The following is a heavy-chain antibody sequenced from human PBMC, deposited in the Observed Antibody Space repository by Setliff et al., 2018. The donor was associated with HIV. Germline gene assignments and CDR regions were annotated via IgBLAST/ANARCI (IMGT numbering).Heavy chain of an antibody. CDR1: GGTFSTYS. Sequence: SVKVSCKVSGGTFSTYSMNWVRQAPGQGLEWLGGIIHFFRKTNYAQKFQGSVTVTADISTSTAYMELRSLRSDDTAVYYCARDKTGDLWYFDSWGQGTLVTVSS. CDR2: IIHFFRKT. D-gene: IGHD7-27*01. J-gene: IGHJ4*02. CDR3: ARDKTGDLWYFDS. V-gene: IGHV1-69*06.